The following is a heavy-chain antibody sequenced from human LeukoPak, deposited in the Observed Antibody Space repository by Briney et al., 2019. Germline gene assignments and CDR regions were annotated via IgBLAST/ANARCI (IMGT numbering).Heavy chain of an antibody. CDR2: ISSNGGST. D-gene: IGHD5-24*01. CDR3: ASGDGHGFDI. V-gene: IGHV3-64*04. Sequence: GGSLRLSCSASGFTFSSYAMHWVRQAPGKGLEYVSAISSNGGSTYYADSVKGRFTISRDNAKNTLYLQMNSLRPEDTAVYYCASGDGHGFDIWGQGTMVTVSS. CDR1: GFTFSSYA. J-gene: IGHJ3*02.